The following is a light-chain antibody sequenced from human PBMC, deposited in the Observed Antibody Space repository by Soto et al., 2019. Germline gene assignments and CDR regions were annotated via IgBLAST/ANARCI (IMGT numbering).Light chain of an antibody. CDR1: QSVGNS. CDR2: EVI. V-gene: IGKV3-11*01. J-gene: IGKJ4*01. Sequence: EIVLTQSPATLALPPGERATLSCRASQSVGNSLAWYQQKHGQAPGLLIHEVITRATGIPARYSGSGSGTDFTLTITSLEPEDFAVYYCHQHSAWPLTFRAGTRVEIK. CDR3: HQHSAWPLT.